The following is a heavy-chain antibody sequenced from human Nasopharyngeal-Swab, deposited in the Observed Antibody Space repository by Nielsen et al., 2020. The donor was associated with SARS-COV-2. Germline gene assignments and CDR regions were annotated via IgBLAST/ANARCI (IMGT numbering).Heavy chain of an antibody. V-gene: IGHV4-61*01. D-gene: IGHD6-13*01. J-gene: IGHJ6*02. CDR2: IYYSGST. CDR3: ARVGQQLVRHYYYYGMDV. Sequence: SETLSLTCTVSGGSVSSGSYYWSWIRQPPGKGLEWIGYIYYSGSTNYNPSVKSRVTISVDTSKNQFSLKLSSVTAADTAVYYCARVGQQLVRHYYYYGMDVWGQGTTVTVSS. CDR1: GGSVSSGSYY.